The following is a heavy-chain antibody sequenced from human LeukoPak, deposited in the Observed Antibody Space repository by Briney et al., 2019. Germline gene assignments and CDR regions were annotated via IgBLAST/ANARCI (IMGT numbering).Heavy chain of an antibody. Sequence: GGSLRLSCSASGFIFITYAMHWVRQAPGKGLEYVSGITTNGDSTFYADSVKGRFTISRDDAKNSLYLQMNSLRVEDTAVYYCARVMYYYDTSGYLDYWGQGTLVTVSS. CDR1: GFIFITYA. CDR3: ARVMYYYDTSGYLDY. V-gene: IGHV3-64*04. CDR2: ITTNGDST. D-gene: IGHD3-22*01. J-gene: IGHJ4*02.